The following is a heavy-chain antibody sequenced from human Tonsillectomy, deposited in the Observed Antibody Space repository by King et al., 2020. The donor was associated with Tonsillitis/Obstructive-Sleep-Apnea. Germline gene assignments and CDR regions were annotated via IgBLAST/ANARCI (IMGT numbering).Heavy chain of an antibody. V-gene: IGHV4-59*01. CDR2: IYYSGST. CDR3: VRAPGGRIDVAGQQED. J-gene: IGHJ4*02. CDR1: GDSIRSYY. Sequence: VQLQESGPGLLKPSETLSLTFTVSGDSIRSYYWTWIRQPPGKGLEWIGYIYYSGSTNYNTSLKIRVIISVDKSKNHFSMNLSSVTAADTAVDYCVRAPGGRIDVAGQQEDWGQGTLVTVSS. D-gene: IGHD6-19*01.